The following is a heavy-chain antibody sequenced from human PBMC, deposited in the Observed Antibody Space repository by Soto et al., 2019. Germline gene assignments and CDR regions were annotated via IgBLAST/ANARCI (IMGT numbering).Heavy chain of an antibody. V-gene: IGHV3-23*01. CDR2: ISGSGGST. D-gene: IGHD6-13*01. CDR1: GFTFSSYA. CDR3: ARGYSSSWYLDY. J-gene: IGHJ4*02. Sequence: PWASLRLSCAASGFTFSSYAMSWVRQAPGKGLEWVSGISGSGGSTCYADSVKGRFIISRDNSKNTLYLQMNSLRAQDTAVYYCARGYSSSWYLDYWGQGTLVTVSS.